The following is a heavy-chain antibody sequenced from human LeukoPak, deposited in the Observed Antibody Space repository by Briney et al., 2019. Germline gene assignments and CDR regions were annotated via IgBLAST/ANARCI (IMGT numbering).Heavy chain of an antibody. Sequence: GSSVKVSCKASGGTFSSSAISWVRQAPGQGLEWMGRILPLFGIADYAQKFRGRVTITADKSTSTAYMELSSLRAEDTAVYYCARVKGLGATTVGLDYGGEGTLVTVLS. CDR2: ILPLFGIA. J-gene: IGHJ4*02. CDR1: GGTFSSSA. CDR3: ARVKGLGATTVGLDY. V-gene: IGHV1-69*04. D-gene: IGHD1-26*01.